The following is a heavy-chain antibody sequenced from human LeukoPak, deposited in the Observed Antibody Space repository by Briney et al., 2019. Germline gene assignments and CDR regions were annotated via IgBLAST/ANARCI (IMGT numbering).Heavy chain of an antibody. CDR1: GGSISSYY. V-gene: IGHV4-59*12. J-gene: IGHJ5*02. D-gene: IGHD3-10*01. CDR3: ASSQAAVDYGSGSYELNWFDP. CDR2: IYYSGST. Sequence: SETLSLTCTVSGGSISSYYWSWIRQPPGKGLEWIGYIYYSGSTNYNPSLKSRVTISVDTSKNQFSLKLSSVTAADTAVYYCASSQAAVDYGSGSYELNWFDPWGQGTLVTVSS.